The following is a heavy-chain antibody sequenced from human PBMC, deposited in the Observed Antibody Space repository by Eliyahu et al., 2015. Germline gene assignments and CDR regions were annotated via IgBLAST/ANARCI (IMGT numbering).Heavy chain of an antibody. CDR3: ATSGTTGES. Sequence: QLQLQESGPGLVKPSETLSLTXXXXGASITSTSHYWGWVRQPPGKGLEWIGSLYYSGSTHANSSLESRVTISVDTSKNQFSLRLSSVTAADTATYYCATSGTTGESWGQGILVTVSS. CDR1: GASITSTSHY. J-gene: IGHJ4*02. CDR2: LYYSGST. D-gene: IGHD4-17*01. V-gene: IGHV4-39*01.